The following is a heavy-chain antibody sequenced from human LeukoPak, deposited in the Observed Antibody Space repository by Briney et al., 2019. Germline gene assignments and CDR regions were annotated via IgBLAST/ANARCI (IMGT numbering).Heavy chain of an antibody. Sequence: GASVKVSCKASGYTFTSYAMNWVRQAPGQGLEWMGWINTNTGNPTYAQGFTGRFVFSLDTSVSTAYLQISSLKAEDTAVYYCARRHKSYYYDSSGYSDYWGQGTLVTVSS. D-gene: IGHD3-22*01. V-gene: IGHV7-4-1*02. J-gene: IGHJ4*02. CDR1: GYTFTSYA. CDR2: INTNTGNP. CDR3: ARRHKSYYYDSSGYSDY.